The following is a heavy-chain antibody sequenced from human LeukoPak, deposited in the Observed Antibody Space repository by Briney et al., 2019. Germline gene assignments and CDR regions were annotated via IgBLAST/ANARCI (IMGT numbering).Heavy chain of an antibody. CDR2: INHSGST. D-gene: IGHD2-2*01. Sequence: SETLTLTCALYGGSFSGYYWTWIRQPPGRGLEWIGEINHSGSTHYNPSLKSRVTISVDTSKNQFSLKVSSVTAADTAVYYCARVGCSSSSCNVSYYYHYYYMDVWGKGTTVTVSS. CDR1: GGSFSGYY. V-gene: IGHV4-34*01. J-gene: IGHJ6*03. CDR3: ARVGCSSSSCNVSYYYHYYYMDV.